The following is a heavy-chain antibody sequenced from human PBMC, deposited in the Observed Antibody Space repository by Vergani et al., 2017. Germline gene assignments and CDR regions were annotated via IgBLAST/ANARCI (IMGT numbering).Heavy chain of an antibody. D-gene: IGHD4/OR15-4a*01. J-gene: IGHJ4*02. CDR3: AANFDF. V-gene: IGHV3-33*01. CDR1: GFTFSNYG. Sequence: QVQLVESGGGVVQPGRSLRLSCAGSGFTFSNYGIHWVRQAPGKGLEWVVVIWYDGSNKYYADSVKGRFSVSRDNSKNTVYLQMNSLRAEDTAVYYCAANFDFWGQGTLVTVSS. CDR2: IWYDGSNK.